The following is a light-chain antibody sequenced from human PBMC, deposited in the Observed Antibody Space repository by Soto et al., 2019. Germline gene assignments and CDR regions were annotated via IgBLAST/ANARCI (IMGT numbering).Light chain of an antibody. V-gene: IGKV3-20*01. CDR3: QQYGSSPRT. Sequence: EIVLTQSPGTLSLSPGERATLSFRASQSVSSSYLAWYQQKPGQAPRLLIYGASSRATGIPDRFSGSGSGTDFTLTISRLEPEDFAVYYCQQYGSSPRTFGQGTRLENK. CDR2: GAS. J-gene: IGKJ5*01. CDR1: QSVSSSY.